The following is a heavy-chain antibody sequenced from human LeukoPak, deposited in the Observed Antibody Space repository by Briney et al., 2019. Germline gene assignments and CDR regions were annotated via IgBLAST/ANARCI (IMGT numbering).Heavy chain of an antibody. D-gene: IGHD3-22*01. CDR3: AVQITMIVVVPHFDY. CDR1: GLTFSDYY. V-gene: IGHV3-11*04. CDR2: ISGTGTTI. J-gene: IGHJ4*02. Sequence: PGGSLRLSCAASGLTFSDYYMTWIRQAPGKGLEWVSSISGTGTTIYSADSVRGRFTVSRDNARNSLFLHMNSLRAEDTAVYYCAVQITMIVVVPHFDYWGQGTLVTVSS.